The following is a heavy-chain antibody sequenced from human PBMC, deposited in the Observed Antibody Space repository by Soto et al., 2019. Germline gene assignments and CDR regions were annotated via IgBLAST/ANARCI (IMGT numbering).Heavy chain of an antibody. D-gene: IGHD2-21*01. V-gene: IGHV4-59*06. J-gene: IGHJ6*02. Sequence: PSETLSLTCTVSGGSISSYYWSWVRQPPGKGLEWIGYIYYSGSTYHNPSLKSRVTISVDTSKNQFSLKLSSVTAADTAVYYCAASCVGCGGFNYYGMDVWGQGTTVTVSS. CDR3: AASCVGCGGFNYYGMDV. CDR2: IYYSGST. CDR1: GGSISSYY.